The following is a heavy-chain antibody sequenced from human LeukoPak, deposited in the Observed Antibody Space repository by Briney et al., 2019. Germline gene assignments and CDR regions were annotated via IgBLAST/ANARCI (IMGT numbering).Heavy chain of an antibody. J-gene: IGHJ4*02. Sequence: SGRSLRLSCPAAGFSLSNYGVDWDRQAPDKGLEWVADTWNGGNDKYYADSVKGRFTISRDDSKKTVYLQMNSLRAEDTAVYYCARDPRFCGNIITEYFDYWGQGTLVTVSS. V-gene: IGHV3-33*01. CDR2: TWNGGNDK. D-gene: IGHD3-10*01. CDR1: GFSLSNYG. CDR3: ARDPRFCGNIITEYFDY.